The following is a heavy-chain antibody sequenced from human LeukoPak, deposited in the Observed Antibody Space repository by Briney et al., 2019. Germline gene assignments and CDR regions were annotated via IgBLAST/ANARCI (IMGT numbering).Heavy chain of an antibody. CDR3: ARNKINTVTTGWYFDL. D-gene: IGHD4-17*01. V-gene: IGHV3-21*01. CDR1: GFTFSSYG. CDR2: VSIGGSFI. Sequence: GGSLRLSCAASGFTFSSYGMNWVRQAPGKGQEWVSFVSIGGSFIYYADSVKGRFTISRDDAKNSLYLQMNSLTAEDRAEYYCARNKINTVTTGWYFDLWGRGTLVSVSS. J-gene: IGHJ2*01.